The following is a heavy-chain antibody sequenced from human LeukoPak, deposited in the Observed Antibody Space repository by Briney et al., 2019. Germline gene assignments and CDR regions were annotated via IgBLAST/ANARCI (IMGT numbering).Heavy chain of an antibody. CDR1: GGSISSTTYY. D-gene: IGHD4-23*01. CDR3: ASHTGGNTAAFAL. CDR2: IYYSGST. V-gene: IGHV4-39*01. Sequence: SETLSLTCTVSGGSISSTTYYWGWIRQPPGKGLEWIGSIYYSGSTYYNPSLKSRVTISVDTSKNQFSLKVNSVTAADTTVYYCASHTGGNTAAFALWGQETMVTVSS. J-gene: IGHJ3*01.